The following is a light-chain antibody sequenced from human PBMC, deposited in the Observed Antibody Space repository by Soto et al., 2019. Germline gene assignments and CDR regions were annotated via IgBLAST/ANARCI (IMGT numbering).Light chain of an antibody. J-gene: IGKJ4*01. Sequence: DIQMTQSPSSLSASVGDRVTITCQASHDIGTYLSWYQQKLGTAPKLLIYDATSLETGVPPRFSGSGSGTGFTFTITSLQPEDFAIYYCQQHADLPLTFGGGTKVDIK. V-gene: IGKV1-33*01. CDR3: QQHADLPLT. CDR2: DAT. CDR1: HDIGTY.